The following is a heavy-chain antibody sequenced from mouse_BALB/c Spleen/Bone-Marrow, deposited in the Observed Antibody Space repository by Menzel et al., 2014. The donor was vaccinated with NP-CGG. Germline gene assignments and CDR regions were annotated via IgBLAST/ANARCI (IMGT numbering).Heavy chain of an antibody. D-gene: IGHD3-1*01. CDR3: TTLARSDFDY. Sequence: EVQLQQSGTVLARPGAAVKMSCKASGYTFSNYWMHWVKQRPGQGLEWIGTIYPGNSDTTYNQKFKGKAKLTAVTSTSTAYKELSSLTNEDSAVYYCTTLARSDFDYWVQGTTLTVSS. CDR2: IYPGNSDT. J-gene: IGHJ2*01. V-gene: IGHV1-5*01. CDR1: GYTFSNYW.